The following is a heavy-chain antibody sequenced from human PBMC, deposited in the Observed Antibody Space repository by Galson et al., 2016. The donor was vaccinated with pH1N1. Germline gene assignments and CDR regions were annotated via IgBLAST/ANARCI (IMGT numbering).Heavy chain of an antibody. CDR3: ARGGFYYDSSGPSYGMYV. V-gene: IGHV6-1*01. CDR1: GDSVSSNSAA. CDR2: TYYRSKWYN. Sequence: CAISGDSVSSNSAAWNWIRQSPSRGLEWLGRTYYRSKWYNDYAVSVKSRITINPDTSKNQFSLQLNSVTPEDTAAYYCARGGFYYDSSGPSYGMYVWGQGTLVTVSA. J-gene: IGHJ4*02. D-gene: IGHD3-22*01.